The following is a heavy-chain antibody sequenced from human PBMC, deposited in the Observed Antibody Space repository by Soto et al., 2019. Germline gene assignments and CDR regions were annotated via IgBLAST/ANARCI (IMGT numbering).Heavy chain of an antibody. Sequence: GGSLRLSCAASGFTFSSYWMSWVRQAPGKGLEWVATIRSSGSRKYYADSVKGRFTISRDNSKNTLYLQMNSLRAEDTAVYYCAKGHLRNAFDIWGQGTMVTVSS. J-gene: IGHJ3*02. D-gene: IGHD4-17*01. CDR3: AKGHLRNAFDI. CDR2: IRSSGSRK. V-gene: IGHV3-23*01. CDR1: GFTFSSYW.